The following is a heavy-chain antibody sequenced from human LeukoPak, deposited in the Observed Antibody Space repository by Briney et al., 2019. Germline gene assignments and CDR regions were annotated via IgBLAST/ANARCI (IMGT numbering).Heavy chain of an antibody. Sequence: GGSLRLSCATSGFIFSNYRMNWVRQAPGKGLEWVSYISSTSDTIYYVDSVKGRFTISRDNAKNSLYLQMNSLRVDDTAVYYCTRELASWGQGTLVTVPS. J-gene: IGHJ5*02. V-gene: IGHV3-48*01. CDR2: ISSTSDTI. CDR1: GFIFSNYR. CDR3: TRELAS.